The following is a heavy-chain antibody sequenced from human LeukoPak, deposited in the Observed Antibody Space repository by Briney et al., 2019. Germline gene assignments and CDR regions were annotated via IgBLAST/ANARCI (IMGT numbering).Heavy chain of an antibody. Sequence: PSETLSLTCAVYGGSFSGYYWSWIRQPPGKGLEWIGEINHSGSTNYNPSLKSRVTISVDTSKNQFSLKLSSVTAADTAVYYCARRYFDWLRMKNWFDPWGQGTLVTVSS. CDR1: GGSFSGYY. D-gene: IGHD3-9*01. V-gene: IGHV4-34*01. J-gene: IGHJ5*02. CDR3: ARRYFDWLRMKNWFDP. CDR2: INHSGST.